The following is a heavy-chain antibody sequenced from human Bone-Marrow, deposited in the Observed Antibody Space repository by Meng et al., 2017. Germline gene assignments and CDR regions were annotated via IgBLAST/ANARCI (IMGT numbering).Heavy chain of an antibody. D-gene: IGHD5-18*01. V-gene: IGHV3-23*01. J-gene: IGHJ4*02. Sequence: GESLKISCAASGFTFSSYAMSWVRQAPGKGLEWVSAISGSGGSTYYADSVKGRFTISRDNSKNTLYLQMNSLRAEDTAVYYCAKDLGTAPGDPIDYWGQGTLVTVSS. CDR1: GFTFSSYA. CDR3: AKDLGTAPGDPIDY. CDR2: ISGSGGST.